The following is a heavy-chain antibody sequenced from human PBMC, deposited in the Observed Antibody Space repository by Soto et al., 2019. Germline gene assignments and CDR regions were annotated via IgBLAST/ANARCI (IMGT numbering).Heavy chain of an antibody. CDR2: IFHSGST. CDR1: GGSINSGDYY. D-gene: IGHD3-10*01. Sequence: PSETLSLTCTVSGGSINSGDYYWTWVRQPPGKGLEWIGNIFHSGSTYYTPSLQSRVTISLDTSKNHFSLKLSSVTPADTAVYYCARDRYYGSGTYYNFYSGMDVWGQVTMVTVSS. V-gene: IGHV4-30-4*01. J-gene: IGHJ6*02. CDR3: ARDRYYGSGTYYNFYSGMDV.